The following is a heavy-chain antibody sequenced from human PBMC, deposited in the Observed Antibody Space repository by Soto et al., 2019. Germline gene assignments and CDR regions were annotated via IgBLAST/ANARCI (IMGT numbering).Heavy chain of an antibody. CDR1: GFTFDDYT. V-gene: IGHV3-43*01. D-gene: IGHD2-2*01. CDR2: ISWDGGST. Sequence: GGSLRLSCAASGFTFDDYTMHWVRQAPGKGLEWVSLISWDGGSTYYADSVKGRFTISRDNSKNSLYLQMNSLRTEDTALYYCALGPKYCSSTSCYPMGDYYYGLDVWGRGTTVTVSS. J-gene: IGHJ6*02. CDR3: ALGPKYCSSTSCYPMGDYYYGLDV.